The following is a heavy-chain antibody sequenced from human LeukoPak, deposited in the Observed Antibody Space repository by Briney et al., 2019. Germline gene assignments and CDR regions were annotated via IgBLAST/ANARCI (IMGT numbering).Heavy chain of an antibody. J-gene: IGHJ4*02. CDR2: MNPNSGNT. CDR3: ARGKAAVMMRTVIDY. CDR1: GYTFTSYD. D-gene: IGHD6-13*01. Sequence: ASVKVSCKASGYTFTSYDINWVRQATGQGLEWMGWMNPNSGNTGYAQKFQGRVAMTRNTSISTAYMELSSLRSEDTAVYYCARGKAAVMMRTVIDYWGQGTLVTVSS. V-gene: IGHV1-8*01.